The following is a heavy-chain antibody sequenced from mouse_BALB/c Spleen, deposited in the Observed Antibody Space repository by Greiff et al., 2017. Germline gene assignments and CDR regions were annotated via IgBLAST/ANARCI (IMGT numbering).Heavy chain of an antibody. CDR2: IRNKANGYTT. Sequence: EVQGVESGGGLVQPGGSLRLSCATSGFTFTDYYMSWVRQPPGKALEWLGFIRNKANGYTTEYSASVKGRFTISRDNSQSILYLQMNTLRAEDSATYYCARDRTPWFAYWGQGTLVTVSA. V-gene: IGHV7-3*02. CDR1: GFTFTDYY. J-gene: IGHJ3*01. CDR3: ARDRTPWFAY.